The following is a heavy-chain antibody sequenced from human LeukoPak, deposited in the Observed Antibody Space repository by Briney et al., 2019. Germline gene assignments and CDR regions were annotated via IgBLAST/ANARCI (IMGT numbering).Heavy chain of an antibody. V-gene: IGHV3-21*01. CDR2: ISSSSSYI. D-gene: IGHD3-10*01. Sequence: GGSLRLSCAASGFTFSSYSMNWVRKAPGKGLEWVSSISSSSSYIYYADSVKGRFTISRDNAKNSLYLQMNSLRAEDTAVYYCARDDRYGSGPTYYGMDVWGQGTTVTVSS. CDR1: GFTFSSYS. CDR3: ARDDRYGSGPTYYGMDV. J-gene: IGHJ6*02.